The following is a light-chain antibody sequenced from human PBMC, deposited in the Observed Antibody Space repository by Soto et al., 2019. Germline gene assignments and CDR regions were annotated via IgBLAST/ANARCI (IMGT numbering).Light chain of an antibody. Sequence: ETVLTQSPATLSLSPGERATLSCRASRSISTYLAWYQQKPGQAPRLLIYEALNRATGIPARFSGSGSGTDFTLTISSLEPEDXAVYXXQQRNNWPLTFGGGTKVEIK. V-gene: IGKV3-11*01. CDR2: EAL. J-gene: IGKJ4*02. CDR3: QQRNNWPLT. CDR1: RSISTY.